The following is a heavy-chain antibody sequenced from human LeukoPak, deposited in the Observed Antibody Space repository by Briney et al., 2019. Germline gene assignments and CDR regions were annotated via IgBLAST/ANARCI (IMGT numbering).Heavy chain of an antibody. Sequence: GRSLRLSCTASGFTFGDYAMSWVRQAPGKGLEWVGFIRSKAYGGTTEYAASVKDRFTISRDDSKSIAYLQMNSLKTEDTAVYYCTRVVWDCSSTSCSGPYYYMDVWGKGTTVTVSS. CDR2: IRSKAYGGTT. CDR1: GFTFGDYA. CDR3: TRVVWDCSSTSCSGPYYYMDV. J-gene: IGHJ6*03. V-gene: IGHV3-49*04. D-gene: IGHD2-2*01.